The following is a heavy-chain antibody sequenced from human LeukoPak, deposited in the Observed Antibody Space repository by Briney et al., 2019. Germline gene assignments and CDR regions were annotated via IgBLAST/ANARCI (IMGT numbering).Heavy chain of an antibody. CDR3: ARWASLWGSAYYYYYMDV. V-gene: IGHV4-59*08. D-gene: IGHD3-16*01. CDR1: GGSISSYY. J-gene: IGHJ6*03. Sequence: SETLSLTCTVSGGSISSYYWSWIRQPPGKGLEWIGYIYYSGSTNYNPSLKSRVTISVDTSKNQFSLKLSSVTAADTAVYYCARWASLWGSAYYYYYMDVWGKGTTVTVSS. CDR2: IYYSGST.